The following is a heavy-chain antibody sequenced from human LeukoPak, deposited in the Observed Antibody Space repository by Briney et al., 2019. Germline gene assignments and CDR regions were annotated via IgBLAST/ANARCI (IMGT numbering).Heavy chain of an antibody. D-gene: IGHD3-10*01. CDR3: AKAPFGELIYYYYYMDV. CDR1: GFTFSSYA. J-gene: IGHJ6*03. CDR2: ISGSGGST. V-gene: IGHV3-23*01. Sequence: GGSLRLSCAASGFTFSSYAMSWVRQAPGKGLEWVSAISGSGGSTYYADSVKGRFTISRDNSKDTLYLQMNSLRAEDTAVYYCAKAPFGELIYYYYYMDVWGKGTTVTVSS.